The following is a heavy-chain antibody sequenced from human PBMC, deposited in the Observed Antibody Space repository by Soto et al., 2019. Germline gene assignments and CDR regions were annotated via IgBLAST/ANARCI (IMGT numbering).Heavy chain of an antibody. J-gene: IGHJ4*02. Sequence: ASVKVSCKASGGTFSSYAISWVRQAPGQGLEWMGWINVYTDDTNYAQRVQDRVTMTTDTSTSTAYMELRSLTSDDTAVYYCAGVPVVCTNSRCYFPSLPFDFGGQETLVTVSS. V-gene: IGHV1-18*01. D-gene: IGHD2-2*01. CDR3: AGVPVVCTNSRCYFPSLPFDF. CDR1: GGTFSSYA. CDR2: INVYTDDT.